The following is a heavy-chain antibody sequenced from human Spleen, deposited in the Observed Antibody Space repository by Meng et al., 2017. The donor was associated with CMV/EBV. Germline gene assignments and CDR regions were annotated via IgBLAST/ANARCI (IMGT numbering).Heavy chain of an antibody. CDR1: SCSGHY. CDR2: INHSGST. V-gene: IGHV4-34*01. CDR3: ARGSWVYSDDDETTGLDY. D-gene: IGHD5-12*01. J-gene: IGHJ4*02. Sequence: SCSGHYWSWIRQPPGKGLEWIGEINHSGSTNYNPSLKSRVTISVDASKNQFSLKLTSVTAADTAVYYCARGSWVYSDDDETTGLDYWGPGTLVTVSS.